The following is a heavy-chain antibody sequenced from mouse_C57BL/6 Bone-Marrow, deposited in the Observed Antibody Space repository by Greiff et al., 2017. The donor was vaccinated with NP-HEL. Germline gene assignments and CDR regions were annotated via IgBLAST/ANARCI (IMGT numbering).Heavy chain of an antibody. CDR3: ATSITTVVAPHFDY. CDR2: ISYDGSN. D-gene: IGHD1-1*01. J-gene: IGHJ2*01. V-gene: IGHV3-6*01. CDR1: GYSITSGYY. Sequence: EVQLVESGPGLVKPSQSLSLTCSVTGYSITSGYYWNWIRQFPGNKLEWMGYISYDGSNNYNPTLKNRISITRNTSKNQFFLKLNSVTTEDTATYYCATSITTVVAPHFDYWGQGTTLTVSS.